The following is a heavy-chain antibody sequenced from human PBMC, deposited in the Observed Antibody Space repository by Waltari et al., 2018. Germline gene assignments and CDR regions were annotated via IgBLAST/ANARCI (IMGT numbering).Heavy chain of an antibody. CDR3: ARGRSNSQGDAFDI. J-gene: IGHJ3*02. Sequence: QVQVVESGGGVVQPGGSLRLSCATSGFTFSTYGMHWVRKAPGKGLEWVAFIRYDGSKKYYADSVKGRFTISRDNSKNTMYVQMNSLRADDTAVYYCARGRSNSQGDAFDIWGQGTMVTVSS. CDR2: IRYDGSKK. D-gene: IGHD1-26*01. CDR1: GFTFSTYG. V-gene: IGHV3-30*02.